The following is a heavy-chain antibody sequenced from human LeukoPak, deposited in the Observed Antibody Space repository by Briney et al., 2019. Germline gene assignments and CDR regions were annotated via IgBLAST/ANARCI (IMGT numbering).Heavy chain of an antibody. CDR2: ISSNTRII. Sequence: PGGSLRLSCAASGFTFSNYGMNWVRQTPGKGLQWVSYISSNTRIIDYADSVKGRFTISRDNSKNTLYLQMNSLRAEDTAVYYCAKELIDCGGDCYAYDAFDIWGQGTMVTVSS. V-gene: IGHV3-48*01. CDR1: GFTFSNYG. CDR3: AKELIDCGGDCYAYDAFDI. J-gene: IGHJ3*02. D-gene: IGHD2-21*02.